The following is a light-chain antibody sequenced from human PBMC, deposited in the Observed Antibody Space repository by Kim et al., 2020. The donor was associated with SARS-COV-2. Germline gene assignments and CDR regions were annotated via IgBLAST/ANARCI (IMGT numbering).Light chain of an antibody. J-gene: IGLJ2*01. CDR3: NSRDSNDNVV. CDR2: GKN. V-gene: IGLV3-19*01. Sequence: SSELTQDPAVSVALGQKVRITCQGDSLRSYYATWYQQKPGQAPILVIYGKNNRPSGIPDRFSGSSSGNTASLTITGTQAGDEADYYCNSRDSNDNVVFGGGTKVTVL. CDR1: SLRSYY.